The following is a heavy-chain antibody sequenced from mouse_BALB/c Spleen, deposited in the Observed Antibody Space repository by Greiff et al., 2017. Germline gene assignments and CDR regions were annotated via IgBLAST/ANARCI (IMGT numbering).Heavy chain of an antibody. CDR2: IYPGDGDT. V-gene: IGHV1-80*01. D-gene: IGHD2-4*01. CDR1: GYAFSSYW. J-gene: IGHJ4*01. CDR3: ARKDMITTRYYVMDY. Sequence: QVQLQQSGAELVRPGSSVKISCKASGYAFSSYWMNWVKQRPGQGLEWIGQIYPGDGDTNYNGKFKGKATLTADKSSSTAYMQLSSLTSEDSAVYFCARKDMITTRYYVMDYWGQGTSVTVSS.